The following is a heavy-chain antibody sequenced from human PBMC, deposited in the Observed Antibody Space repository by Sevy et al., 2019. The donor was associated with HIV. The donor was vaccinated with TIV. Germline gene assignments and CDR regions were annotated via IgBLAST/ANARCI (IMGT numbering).Heavy chain of an antibody. CDR2: ISCSSNYI. CDR3: ARGPPDGSYDYFDY. CDR1: GFTFSSYN. V-gene: IGHV3-21*01. J-gene: IGHJ4*02. D-gene: IGHD1-26*01. Sequence: GESLKISCAASGFTFSSYNMNWVRQAPGKGLEWVSSISCSSNYIYYADSMKGRFTISRDNAKNSLYLQMNSLRAEDTAVYYCARGPPDGSYDYFDYWGQGTLVTVSS.